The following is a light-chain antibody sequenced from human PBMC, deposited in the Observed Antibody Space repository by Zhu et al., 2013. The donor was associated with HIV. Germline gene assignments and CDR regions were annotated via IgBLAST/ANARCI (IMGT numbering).Light chain of an antibody. Sequence: QSALTQPASVSGSPGQSITMSCTGTTSDVGSYDLVSWYQQHPGKAPKLMIYEVNNRPSGVSNRFSGSKSVTSATLDITGLQTGDEADYYCGTWDTNLSAWVFGGGTKLTVL. CDR3: GTWDTNLSAWV. V-gene: IGLV2-14*02. J-gene: IGLJ3*02. CDR2: EVN. CDR1: TSDVGSYDL.